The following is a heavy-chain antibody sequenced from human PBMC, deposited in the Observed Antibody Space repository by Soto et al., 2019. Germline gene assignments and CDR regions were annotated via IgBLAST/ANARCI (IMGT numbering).Heavy chain of an antibody. CDR3: AKDPRGPSKPVWYGMDV. Sequence: QLQLVESGGGVVQPERSLRLSCAASGFTFSSYGMHWVRQAPGKGLEWVAVISYDGSNKYYADSVKGRFTIARDNSKNKLYLQMNSLRAEDTAVYYCAKDPRGPSKPVWYGMDVWGQGTTVTVSS. CDR2: ISYDGSNK. V-gene: IGHV3-30*18. CDR1: GFTFSSYG. J-gene: IGHJ6*02. D-gene: IGHD2-15*01.